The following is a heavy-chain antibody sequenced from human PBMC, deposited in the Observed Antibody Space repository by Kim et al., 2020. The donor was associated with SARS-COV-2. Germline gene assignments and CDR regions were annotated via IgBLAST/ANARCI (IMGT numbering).Heavy chain of an antibody. Sequence: SETLSLTCAVSGGSMSRNYWSWIRQSPGKRLEWIGQIYYNGNTNYNPSLKSRVTISIDMSKKQFSLKLSSVTAADTAFYYCARGDGYNTFLFDYWGQGTL. D-gene: IGHD5-12*01. CDR1: GGSMSRNY. CDR2: IYYNGNT. J-gene: IGHJ4*02. V-gene: IGHV4-59*01. CDR3: ARGDGYNTFLFDY.